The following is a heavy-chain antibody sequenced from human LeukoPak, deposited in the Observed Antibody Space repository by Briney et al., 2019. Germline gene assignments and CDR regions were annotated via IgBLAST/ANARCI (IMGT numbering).Heavy chain of an antibody. CDR1: GFTFGTYW. CDR3: ARNMVRGYEDAFDI. Sequence: GGSLRLSCGASGFTFGTYWMHWVRQAPGKGLVWVSGINSDGGTTTYADSVKGRFTISRDNAKNSLYLQMNSLRAEDTAVYYCARNMVRGYEDAFDIWGQGTMVTVSS. CDR2: INSDGGTT. J-gene: IGHJ3*02. D-gene: IGHD3-10*01. V-gene: IGHV3-74*01.